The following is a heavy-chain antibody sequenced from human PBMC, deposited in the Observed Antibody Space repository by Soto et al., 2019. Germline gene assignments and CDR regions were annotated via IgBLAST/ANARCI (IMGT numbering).Heavy chain of an antibody. CDR2: ISYDGSNK. V-gene: IGHV3-30-3*01. Sequence: QVQLVESGGGVVQPGRSLRLSCTASGFTFSSYAMHWVRQAPGKGLEWVAGISYDGSNKYYADYVKGRFTISRDNSKNTLDLQMKSLRAEDTAVYYCARGGGTRGVINYWGQGTLVTVSS. D-gene: IGHD3-10*01. J-gene: IGHJ4*02. CDR1: GFTFSSYA. CDR3: ARGGGTRGVINY.